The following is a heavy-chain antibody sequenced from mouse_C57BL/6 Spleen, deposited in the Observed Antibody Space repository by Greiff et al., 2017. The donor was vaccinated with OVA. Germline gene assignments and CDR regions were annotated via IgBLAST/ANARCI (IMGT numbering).Heavy chain of an antibody. Sequence: VKLMESGPELVKPGASVKISCKASGYAFSSSWMNWVKQRPGKGLEWIGRIYPGDGDTNYNGKFKGKATLTADKSSSTAYMQLSSLTSEDSAVYFCARTGYDGYYVGFAYWGQGTLVTVSA. D-gene: IGHD2-3*01. CDR3: ARTGYDGYYVGFAY. CDR1: GYAFSSSW. V-gene: IGHV1-82*01. J-gene: IGHJ3*01. CDR2: IYPGDGDT.